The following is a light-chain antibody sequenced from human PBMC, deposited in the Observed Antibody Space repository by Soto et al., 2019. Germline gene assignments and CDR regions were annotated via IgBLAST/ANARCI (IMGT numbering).Light chain of an antibody. Sequence: QSALTQPASVSESPGQSITISCTGTNSDVGNYKIVSWFQHHLGKAPKLIIYEGTKRPSGVSNRFSASQSGNTASLTISGLQAEDEADYYCYSYAGTTTWVYGGGTKLTVL. CDR2: EGT. J-gene: IGLJ3*02. V-gene: IGLV2-23*01. CDR1: NSDVGNYKI. CDR3: YSYAGTTTWV.